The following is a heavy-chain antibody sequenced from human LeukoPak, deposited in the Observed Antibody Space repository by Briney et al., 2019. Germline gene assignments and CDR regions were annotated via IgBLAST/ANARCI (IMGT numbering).Heavy chain of an antibody. CDR1: GFTFSNYA. J-gene: IGHJ4*02. V-gene: IGHV3-30*02. D-gene: IGHD3-22*01. CDR2: IPYDGSNK. CDR3: AKDKDSTGYYHDY. Sequence: GGSLRLSCAASGFTFSNYAMHWVRQAPGKGLEWVAFIPYDGSNKNYADSVKGRFTISRDNSKNTVYLQMNSLRADDTAVYFCAKDKDSTGYYHDYWGQGNLDTVSS.